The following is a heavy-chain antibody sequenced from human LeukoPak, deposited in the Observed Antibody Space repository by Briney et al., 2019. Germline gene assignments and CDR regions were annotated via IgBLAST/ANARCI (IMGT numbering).Heavy chain of an antibody. CDR2: IWNSGGT. D-gene: IGHD6-6*01. J-gene: IGHJ5*02. CDR3: ARDVSSMFPNWFDP. Sequence: KPSETLSLTCSVSGDSISSRTYYWTWIRQHPEKGLEWIGYIWNSGGTNYNPALKSRVTISVDTSKNQFSLKLTSVTAADTAIYYCARDVSSMFPNWFDPWGQGILVIVSS. CDR1: GDSISSRTYY. V-gene: IGHV4-31*03.